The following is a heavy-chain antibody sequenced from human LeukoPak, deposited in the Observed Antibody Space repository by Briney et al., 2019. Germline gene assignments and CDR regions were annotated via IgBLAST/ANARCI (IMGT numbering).Heavy chain of an antibody. J-gene: IGHJ3*02. D-gene: IGHD3-3*01. CDR1: GFTFSSYA. CDR3: AKVLSTIFGVVRYDAFDI. V-gene: IGHV3-23*01. Sequence: GGSLRLSCAASGFTFSSYAMSWVRQAPGKGLEWVSEISGSGGSTNYADSVKGRFTISRDNSKNTLNLQMNSLRVEDTAVYYCAKVLSTIFGVVRYDAFDIWGQGTTVTVSP. CDR2: ISGSGGST.